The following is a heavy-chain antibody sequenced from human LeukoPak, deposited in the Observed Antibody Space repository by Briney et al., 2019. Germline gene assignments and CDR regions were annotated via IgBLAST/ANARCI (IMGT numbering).Heavy chain of an antibody. CDR2: ISAYNGNT. CDR1: GYTFTSYG. V-gene: IGHV1-18*01. D-gene: IGHD3-22*01. J-gene: IGHJ4*02. Sequence: ASVKVSCKASGYTFTSYGISWVRQAPGQGLEWMGWISAYNGNTNYAQKLQGRVTMTTDTSTSTAYMELRSLRSDDTAVYYCAREGYYYDSSGYEGLDYWGQGTLVTVSS. CDR3: AREGYYYDSSGYEGLDY.